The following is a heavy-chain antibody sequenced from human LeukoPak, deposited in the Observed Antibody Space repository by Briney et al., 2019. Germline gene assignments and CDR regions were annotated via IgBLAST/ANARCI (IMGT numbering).Heavy chain of an antibody. CDR1: GGSISSSY. V-gene: IGHV4-59*08. CDR3: ARHTRGYSNDYFDS. Sequence: SETLSLTCTVSGGSISSSYWSWLRQPPGKGLEWIGYIYYGGSIYYNPSLKSRVAISVDTSKNQFSLKLSSVTAADTAVYYCARHTRGYSNDYFDSWGQGTLVTVSS. CDR2: IYYGGSI. D-gene: IGHD5-18*01. J-gene: IGHJ4*02.